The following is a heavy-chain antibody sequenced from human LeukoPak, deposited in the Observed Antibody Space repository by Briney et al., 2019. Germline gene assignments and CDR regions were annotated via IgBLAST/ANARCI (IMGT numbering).Heavy chain of an antibody. CDR1: GGSISSGGYY. J-gene: IGHJ6*03. D-gene: IGHD2-8*02. Sequence: SETLSLTCTVSGGSISSGGYYWSWIRQPPGKGLEWIGYIYHSGSTYYNPSLKSRVTISVDRSKNQFSLKLSSVTAADTAVYYCASVLGNYYYYMDVWGKGTTVTVSS. CDR3: ASVLGNYYYYMDV. V-gene: IGHV4-30-2*01. CDR2: IYHSGST.